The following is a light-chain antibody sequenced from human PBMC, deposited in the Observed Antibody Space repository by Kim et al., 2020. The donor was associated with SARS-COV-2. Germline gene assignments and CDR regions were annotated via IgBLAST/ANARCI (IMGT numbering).Light chain of an antibody. V-gene: IGKV3-20*01. CDR2: GAS. CDR3: HQYGSPRLYP. CDR1: QSISSNY. Sequence: EIVLTQSPGTLSLSPGERATLSCRASQSISSNYLAWYQQKPGQAPRLLIYGASTRVTGIPDRFSGSGSGTDFTLTITRLEPEDFAVYSCHQYGSPRLYPFGGGTKVDIK. J-gene: IGKJ4*01.